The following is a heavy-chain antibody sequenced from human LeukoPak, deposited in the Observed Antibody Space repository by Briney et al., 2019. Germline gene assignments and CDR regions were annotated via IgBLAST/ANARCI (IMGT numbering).Heavy chain of an antibody. V-gene: IGHV3-7*01. D-gene: IGHD3-10*01. CDR1: GFTFSSYW. CDR2: IKQDGSEK. Sequence: GGSLRLSCAASGFTFSSYWMSWVRQAPGKGLEWVANIKQDGSEKYYVDSVKGRFTISRDSAKNSLYLQMNSLRAEDTAVYYCARQPLEDVLLLWFDPWGQGTLVTVSS. CDR3: ARQPLEDVLLLWFDP. J-gene: IGHJ5*02.